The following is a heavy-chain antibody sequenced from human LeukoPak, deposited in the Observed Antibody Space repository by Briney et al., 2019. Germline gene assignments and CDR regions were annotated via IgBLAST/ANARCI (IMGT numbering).Heavy chain of an antibody. CDR3: ARHALSTYYYDSSGSTPSDY. J-gene: IGHJ4*02. CDR1: GYTFTSYG. V-gene: IGHV7-4-1*02. Sequence: ASVKVSCKASGYTFTSYGISWVRQAPGQGLEWMGWINTNTGNPTYAQGFTGRFVFSLDTSVSTAYLQISSLKAEDTAVYYCARHALSTYYYDSSGSTPSDYWGQGTLVTVSS. D-gene: IGHD3-22*01. CDR2: INTNTGNP.